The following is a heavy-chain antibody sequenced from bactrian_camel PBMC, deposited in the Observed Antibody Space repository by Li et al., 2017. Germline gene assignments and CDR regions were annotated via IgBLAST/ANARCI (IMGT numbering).Heavy chain of an antibody. D-gene: IGHD5*01. CDR2: IDTSGRT. Sequence: HVQLVESGGGLVQPGGSLRLSCATSAITYSMYCMGWFRQAPGKEREGVATIDTSGRTSYADSVNGRFTISKDNAKSTVSLQMNSLKPEDTAVYYCAATSGTCRCLGYWGQGTQVTVS. J-gene: IGHJ4*01. CDR3: AATSGTCRCLGY. CDR1: AITYSMYC. V-gene: IGHV3S53*01.